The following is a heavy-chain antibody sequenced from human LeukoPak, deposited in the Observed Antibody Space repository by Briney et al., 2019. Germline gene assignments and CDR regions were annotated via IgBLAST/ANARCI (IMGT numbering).Heavy chain of an antibody. CDR3: AKVKKYSYYYGSGTASPFDY. CDR1: GFTFSPYT. J-gene: IGHJ4*02. D-gene: IGHD3-10*01. CDR2: INTGSTTI. V-gene: IGHV3-48*01. Sequence: PGGSLRLSCAASGFTFSPYTMHWFRQPPGKGLEWISYINTGSTTIYYADSVKGRFTISRDNSKNTLYLQMNSLRAEDTAVYYCAKVKKYSYYYGSGTASPFDYWGQGTLVTVSS.